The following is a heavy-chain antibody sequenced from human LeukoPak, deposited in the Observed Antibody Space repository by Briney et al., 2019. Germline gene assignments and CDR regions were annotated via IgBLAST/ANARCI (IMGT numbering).Heavy chain of an antibody. CDR2: IDPSGSYT. J-gene: IGHJ4*02. CDR3: ARHESSGKWFGELDYFDY. CDR1: GYSFTSYW. D-gene: IGHD3-10*01. Sequence: GESLRISCKGSGYSFTSYWISWVRQMPGKGLEWMGRIDPSGSYTNYSPSFLGHVTISADKSISTAYLQWSSLKASDTAMYYCARHESSGKWFGELDYFDYWGQGTLVTVSS. V-gene: IGHV5-10-1*01.